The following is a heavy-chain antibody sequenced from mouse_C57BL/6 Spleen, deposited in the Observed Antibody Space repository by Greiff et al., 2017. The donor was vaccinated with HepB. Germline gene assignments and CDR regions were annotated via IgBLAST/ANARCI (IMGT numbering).Heavy chain of an antibody. D-gene: IGHD1-1*01. V-gene: IGHV1-69*01. Sequence: QVQLQQPGAELVMPGASVKLSCKASGYTFTSYWMHWVKQRPGQGLEWIGEIDPSDSYTNYNQKFKGKSTLTVDKSSSTAYMQLSSLTSEDSAVYYCARTTTVLGDMDYWGQGTSGTVSS. J-gene: IGHJ4*01. CDR3: ARTTTVLGDMDY. CDR2: IDPSDSYT. CDR1: GYTFTSYW.